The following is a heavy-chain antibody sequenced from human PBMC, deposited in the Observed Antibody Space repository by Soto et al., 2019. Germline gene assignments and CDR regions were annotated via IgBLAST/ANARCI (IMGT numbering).Heavy chain of an antibody. CDR2: IIPIFGTA. CDR1: GGTFSSYA. J-gene: IGHJ6*02. CDR3: ARGYRPYYDFWSGYSMGGYYYYYGMDV. Sequence: QVQLVQSGAEVKKPGSSVKVSCKASGGTFSSYAISWVRQAPGQGLEWMGGIIPIFGTANYAQKFQGRVTITADESTSTAYMELSSLRSEDTAVYYCARGYRPYYDFWSGYSMGGYYYYYGMDVWGQGTTVTVSS. V-gene: IGHV1-69*01. D-gene: IGHD3-3*01.